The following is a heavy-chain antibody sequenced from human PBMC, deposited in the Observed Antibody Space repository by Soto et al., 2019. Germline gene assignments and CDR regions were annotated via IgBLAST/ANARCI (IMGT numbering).Heavy chain of an antibody. D-gene: IGHD1-1*01. J-gene: IGHJ4*02. CDR1: GFTFSDYY. Sequence: QVQLVESGGGLVKPGGSLRLSCAASGFTFSDYYMSWIRQAPGKGLEWLSYISGSGTTIYYADSVKGRFTVSRDNAKNSLYLQLNSLRADDTAVYYCATSPRRVRVDYWGQGTLVTVSS. CDR3: ATSPRRVRVDY. V-gene: IGHV3-11*01. CDR2: ISGSGTTI.